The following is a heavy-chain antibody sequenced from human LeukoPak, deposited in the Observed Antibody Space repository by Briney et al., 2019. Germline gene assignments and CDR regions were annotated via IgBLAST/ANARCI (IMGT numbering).Heavy chain of an antibody. J-gene: IGHJ4*02. CDR2: IYSGGTT. CDR3: VKDRDLDY. CDR1: GFIVSDNY. V-gene: IGHV3-53*04. Sequence: PGGSLRLSCAGSGFIVSDNYMSWVRQAPGKGLEWVSVIYSGGTTYYADSVKGRLTVSRHDSKNTLYLQMNSLRTEDTAVYYCVKDRDLDYWGQGTLVTVSS.